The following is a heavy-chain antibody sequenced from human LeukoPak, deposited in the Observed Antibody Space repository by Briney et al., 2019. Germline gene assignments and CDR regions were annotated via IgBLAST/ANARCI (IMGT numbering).Heavy chain of an antibody. Sequence: GASVKVSCKASGYTFTSYGISWVRQAPGQGLEWMGWISAYNGNTNYAQKLQGRVTMTTDTATSTASRELRSLRSDDTAAYYCARLIMDSTQDYWGQGTLVTVSS. CDR3: ARLIMDSTQDY. D-gene: IGHD2-2*01. V-gene: IGHV1-18*04. J-gene: IGHJ4*02. CDR2: ISAYNGNT. CDR1: GYTFTSYG.